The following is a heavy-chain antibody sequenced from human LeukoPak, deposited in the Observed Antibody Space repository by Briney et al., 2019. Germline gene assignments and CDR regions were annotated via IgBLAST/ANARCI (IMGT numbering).Heavy chain of an antibody. CDR1: GFTFSSHA. CDR2: ISGSGGST. J-gene: IGHJ4*02. CDR3: AKSEFGSSIGADY. V-gene: IGHV3-23*01. Sequence: GGSLRLSCAASGFTFSSHAMSWVRQAPEKGLEWVSAISGSGGSTYYADSVKGRFSISRDNSKNTLYLQMNSLRAEVTAVYYCAKSEFGSSIGADYWGQGTLVTVSS. D-gene: IGHD6-6*01.